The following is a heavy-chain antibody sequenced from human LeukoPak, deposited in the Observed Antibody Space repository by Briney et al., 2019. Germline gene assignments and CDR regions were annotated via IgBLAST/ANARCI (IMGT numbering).Heavy chain of an antibody. CDR1: GFTFSSYG. CDR3: AKDVNVGGDYFDY. Sequence: GGSLRLSCAASGFTFSSYGMHWVRQAPGKGLEWVAVIWYDGSNKYYADSVKGRFTISRDNSKNTLYLQMNSLRVEDTAVYYCAKDVNVGGDYFDYWGQGTLVTVSS. CDR2: IWYDGSNK. D-gene: IGHD3-10*01. J-gene: IGHJ4*02. V-gene: IGHV3-30*02.